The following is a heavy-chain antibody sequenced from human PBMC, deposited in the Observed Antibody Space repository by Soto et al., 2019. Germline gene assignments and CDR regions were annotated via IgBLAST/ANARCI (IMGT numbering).Heavy chain of an antibody. CDR1: GYTFTSYG. D-gene: IGHD2-2*01. CDR3: ARGVGYCSSTSCYGQYYYYGMDV. CDR2: ISAYNGNT. Sequence: QVQLVQSGAEVKKPGASVKVSCKASGYTFTSYGISWVRQAPGQGLEWMGWISAYNGNTNYAQKLQGRVNMTTDTAKSKAYMELRSLGSDDTAVYYCARGVGYCSSTSCYGQYYYYGMDVWGQGTTVTVSS. V-gene: IGHV1-18*04. J-gene: IGHJ6*02.